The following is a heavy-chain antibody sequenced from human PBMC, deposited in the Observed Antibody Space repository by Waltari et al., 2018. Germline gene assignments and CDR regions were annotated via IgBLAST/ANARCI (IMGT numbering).Heavy chain of an antibody. CDR3: ARGVPDYSSLAY. D-gene: IGHD4-4*01. Sequence: EVQLVESGGTLVQPGGSLRLSGAVSGFTFSSYWMHWVRQAPGQGLVVFVRINIDGSGTVYADSVKGLFTISRDNAKNTLYLQMYSLRADDTAVYYCARGVPDYSSLAYWGQGTLVTVSS. V-gene: IGHV3-74*01. CDR1: GFTFSSYW. CDR2: INIDGSGT. J-gene: IGHJ4*02.